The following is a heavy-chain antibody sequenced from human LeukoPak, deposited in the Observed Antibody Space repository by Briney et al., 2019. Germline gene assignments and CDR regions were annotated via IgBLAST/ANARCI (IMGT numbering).Heavy chain of an antibody. D-gene: IGHD2-15*01. CDR2: IIPIFGTA. CDR1: GGTSSNYA. J-gene: IGHJ5*02. Sequence: SVKVSCKASGGTSSNYAISWVRQAPGQGLEWVGGIIPIFGTANYAQKFQGRVSITTDTSTSTAYMELSSLRSEDTAVYYCARDIVVVVAATNVPDGWFDPWGQGTLVTVSS. CDR3: ARDIVVVVAATNVPDGWFDP. V-gene: IGHV1-69*05.